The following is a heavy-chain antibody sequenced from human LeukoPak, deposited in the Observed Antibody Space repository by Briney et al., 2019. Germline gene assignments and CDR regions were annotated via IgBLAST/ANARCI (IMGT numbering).Heavy chain of an antibody. CDR3: ARNLVPYFGELDP. Sequence: SETLSLTCTVSGGSLTSSSYYWGWIRQPPGKGLEWIGRIYYSGSTYYNPSLKSRVTISVDTSKNQFSLTLISVTAAGTAVYYCARNLVPYFGELDPWGRGTLVTVSS. D-gene: IGHD3-10*01. CDR1: GGSLTSSSYY. CDR2: IYYSGST. J-gene: IGHJ5*02. V-gene: IGHV4-39*07.